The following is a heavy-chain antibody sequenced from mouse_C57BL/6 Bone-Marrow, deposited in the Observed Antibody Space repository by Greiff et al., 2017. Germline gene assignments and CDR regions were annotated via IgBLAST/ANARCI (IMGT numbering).Heavy chain of an antibody. CDR1: GYTFTSYG. Sequence: VKLMESGAELARPGASVKLSCKASGYTFTSYGISWVKQRTGQGLEWIGEIYPRSGNTYYNEKFKGKATLTADKSSSTAYMELRSLTSEDSAVYFCARSGRTTVDYWGQGTTLTVSS. D-gene: IGHD1-1*01. CDR2: IYPRSGNT. V-gene: IGHV1-81*01. CDR3: ARSGRTTVDY. J-gene: IGHJ2*01.